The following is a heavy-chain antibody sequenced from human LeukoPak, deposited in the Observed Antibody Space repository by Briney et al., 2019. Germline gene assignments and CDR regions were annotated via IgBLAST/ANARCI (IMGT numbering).Heavy chain of an antibody. V-gene: IGHV4-30-4*08. CDR1: GGSISSGDYY. J-gene: IGHJ5*02. CDR3: ARVEEGWFDP. CDR2: IYYSGST. Sequence: SETLSLTCTVSGGSISSGDYYWSWIRQPPGKGLEWIGYIYYSGSTYYNPSLKSRVTISVDTSKNQFSLKLSSVTAADTAAYYCARVEEGWFDPWGQGTLVTVSS.